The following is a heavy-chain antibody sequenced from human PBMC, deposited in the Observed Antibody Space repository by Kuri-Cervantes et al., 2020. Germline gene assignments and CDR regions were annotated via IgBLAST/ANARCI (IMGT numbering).Heavy chain of an antibody. Sequence: LSLTCAGSGFTVSGHEMSWVRQAPGKGLEWVSYISSSGSTIYYADSVKGRFTISRDNAKNSLYLQMNSLRAENTAVYYCARGYSGYDGGNYWGQGTLVTVSS. D-gene: IGHD5-12*01. CDR1: GFTVSGHE. CDR2: ISSSGSTI. CDR3: ARGYSGYDGGNY. V-gene: IGHV3-48*03. J-gene: IGHJ4*02.